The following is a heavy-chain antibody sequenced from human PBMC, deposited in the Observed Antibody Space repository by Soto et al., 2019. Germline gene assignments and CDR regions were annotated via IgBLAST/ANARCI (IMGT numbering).Heavy chain of an antibody. CDR1: GYTFTTYF. CDR2: ISVNNDHT. D-gene: IGHD1-26*01. J-gene: IGHJ5*02. Sequence: QVQLVQSGAEVEKPGASVKVSCKTSGYTFTTYFISWVRQAPGQGLEWMGWISVNNDHTNYALKFQGRVTMTTDTSTSTAYMELRRLRSDDTAVYYCASSSPIGAYVSWGQGTLVTVSS. V-gene: IGHV1-18*01. CDR3: ASSSPIGAYVS.